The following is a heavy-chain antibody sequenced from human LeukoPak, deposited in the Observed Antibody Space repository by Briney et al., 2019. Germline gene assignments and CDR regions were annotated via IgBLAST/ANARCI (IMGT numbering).Heavy chain of an antibody. D-gene: IGHD3-22*01. Sequence: SQTLSLTCTVSGGSISSGSYYWSWIRQPAGKGLEWIGYVYYTGSTNYNPSLKSRVSISVDTSKNQFSLKLRSVSAADTAVYYCARIRYYYDSSGYEGYFDYWGQGTLVTVSS. J-gene: IGHJ4*02. CDR1: GGSISSGSYY. CDR2: VYYTGST. CDR3: ARIRYYYDSSGYEGYFDY. V-gene: IGHV4-61*10.